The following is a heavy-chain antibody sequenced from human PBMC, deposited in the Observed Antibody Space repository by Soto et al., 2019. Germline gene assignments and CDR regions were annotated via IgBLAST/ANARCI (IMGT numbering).Heavy chain of an antibody. CDR3: ARDSPGDYLYYYYGMDV. J-gene: IGHJ6*02. CDR2: ISSSSSYI. D-gene: IGHD4-17*01. V-gene: IGHV3-21*01. CDR1: GFTFSSYS. Sequence: GGSLRLSCAASGFTFSSYSMNWVRQAPGKGLEWVSSISSSSSYIYYADSVKGRFTISRDNAKNSLYLQMNSLRAEDTAVYYCARDSPGDYLYYYYGMDVWGQGTTVSVYS.